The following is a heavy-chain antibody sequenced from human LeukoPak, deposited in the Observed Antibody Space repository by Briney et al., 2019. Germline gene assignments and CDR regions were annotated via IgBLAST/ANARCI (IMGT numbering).Heavy chain of an antibody. Sequence: SETLSLTCTVSGGSISTTNYYWGWIRQSPGKGLEWFGCVYYSGSTYYNPSLKSRVTISVDTSKNQFSLKLSSVTAADTAVYYCARGEDYYDSGGYFGDAFDIWGQGTMVTVSS. CDR1: GGSISTTNYY. CDR3: ARGEDYYDSGGYFGDAFDI. D-gene: IGHD3-22*01. J-gene: IGHJ3*02. V-gene: IGHV4-39*07. CDR2: VYYSGST.